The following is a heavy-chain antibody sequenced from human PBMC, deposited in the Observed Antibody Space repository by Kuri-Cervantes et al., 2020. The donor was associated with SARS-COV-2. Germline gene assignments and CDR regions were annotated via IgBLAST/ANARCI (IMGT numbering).Heavy chain of an antibody. V-gene: IGHV3-30*02. J-gene: IGHJ4*02. Sequence: GESLKISCAASGFTFSSYGMHWVRQAPGKGLEWVAFIQYDGSNKYYADSVKGRFTISRDNSKNTLYLQMNRLRAEDTAVYYCARMGCSGGSCYDKYYFDYWGQGTLVTVSS. CDR2: IQYDGSNK. CDR3: ARMGCSGGSCYDKYYFDY. CDR1: GFTFSSYG. D-gene: IGHD2-15*01.